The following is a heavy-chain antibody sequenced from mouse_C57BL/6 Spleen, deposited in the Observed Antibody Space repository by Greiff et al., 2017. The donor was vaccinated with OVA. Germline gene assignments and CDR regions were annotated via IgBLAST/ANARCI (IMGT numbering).Heavy chain of an antibody. CDR2: IYPGDGDT. CDR1: GYAFSSSW. D-gene: IGHD1-1*01. Sequence: VKLQESGPELVKPGASVKISCKASGYAFSSSWMNWVKQRPGKGLEWIGRIYPGDGDTNYNGKFKGKATLTADKSSSTAYMQLSSLTSEDSAVYFCARGYYGSSTPFDYWGQGTTLTVSS. V-gene: IGHV1-82*01. J-gene: IGHJ2*01. CDR3: ARGYYGSSTPFDY.